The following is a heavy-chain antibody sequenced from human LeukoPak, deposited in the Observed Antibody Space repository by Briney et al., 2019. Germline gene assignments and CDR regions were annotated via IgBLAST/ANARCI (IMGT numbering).Heavy chain of an antibody. Sequence: GGSLRLSCAASGFTFSSYSMNWVRQAPGKGLEWVSSISSSSSYIYYADSVKGRFTISRDNAKNSLYLQMDSLGAEDTAVYYCAREYYDFWSGPDYWGQGTLVTVSS. CDR1: GFTFSSYS. V-gene: IGHV3-21*01. CDR2: ISSSSSYI. D-gene: IGHD3-3*01. J-gene: IGHJ4*02. CDR3: AREYYDFWSGPDY.